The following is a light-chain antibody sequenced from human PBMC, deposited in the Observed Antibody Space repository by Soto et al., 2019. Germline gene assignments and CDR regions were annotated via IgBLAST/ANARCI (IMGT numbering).Light chain of an antibody. V-gene: IGKV3-20*01. Sequence: EIVLTQSPGTLSLSPGERATLSCRASQTVSSSNLAWYQHKPGQAPKVVIYGASSRATGIPDRFSGSGSGTDFTLTISRLEPEDFAVYYCHQCGSSPRTFGQGTKVEIK. CDR3: HQCGSSPRT. CDR2: GAS. J-gene: IGKJ1*01. CDR1: QTVSSSN.